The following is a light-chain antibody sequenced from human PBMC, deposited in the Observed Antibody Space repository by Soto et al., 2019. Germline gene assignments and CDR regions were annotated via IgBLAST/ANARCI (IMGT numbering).Light chain of an antibody. CDR3: QQYNNWLWT. V-gene: IGKV3-15*01. J-gene: IGKJ1*01. CDR2: GAS. CDR1: QSVSSN. Sequence: EIVMTQSPATLSVSPGERATLSCRASQSVSSNLAWYQQKPGQAPRLLIYGASTRAAGIPARFSGSGSGTEFTLIISSLQSEDFAVYYCQQYNNWLWTFGQGTKV.